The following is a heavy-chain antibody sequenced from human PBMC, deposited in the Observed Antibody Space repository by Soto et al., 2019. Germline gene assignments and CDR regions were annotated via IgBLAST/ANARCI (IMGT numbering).Heavy chain of an antibody. Sequence: QMTLKDSGPTLVKPTQTLTLTCTFSGFSLSTSGLGVGWIRQPPGKALEGLALIYWDDDKRYSPSLKGRLTITKDTSKNQVALTMTNMDPVDTATYYCAHIEWLMDWGSFDYWGQGTLVTVSS. CDR3: AHIEWLMDWGSFDY. V-gene: IGHV2-5*02. D-gene: IGHD3-3*01. CDR1: GFSLSTSGLG. J-gene: IGHJ4*02. CDR2: IYWDDDK.